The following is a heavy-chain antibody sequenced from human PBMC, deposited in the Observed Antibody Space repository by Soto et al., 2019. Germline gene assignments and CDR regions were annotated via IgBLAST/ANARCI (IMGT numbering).Heavy chain of an antibody. J-gene: IGHJ6*02. CDR1: GFSLSTSGVG. Sequence: SGPTLVNPTQTLTLTCTFSGFSLSTSGVGVGWIRQPPGKALEWLALIYWNDDKRYSPSLKSWHTITKDTSKNQVVLTMTNMDPVDTATYFCAHNIGSPYYYYGLDVWGQGTTVTVSS. V-gene: IGHV2-5*01. CDR2: IYWNDDK. CDR3: AHNIGSPYYYYGLDV. D-gene: IGHD3-10*01.